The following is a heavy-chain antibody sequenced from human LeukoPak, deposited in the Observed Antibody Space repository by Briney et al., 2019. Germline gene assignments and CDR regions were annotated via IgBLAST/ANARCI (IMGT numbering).Heavy chain of an antibody. D-gene: IGHD2-15*01. CDR1: GFTFSSYS. CDR2: ISSSSSYI. V-gene: IGHV3-21*01. J-gene: IGHJ4*02. CDR3: ARSPRYCSGGSCYSGGDY. Sequence: PGGSLRLSCAASGFTFSSYSMKWVRQAPGKGLEWVSSISSSSSYIYYADSVKGRFTISRDNAKNSLYLQMNSLRAEDTAVYYCARSPRYCSGGSCYSGGDYWGQGTLVTVSS.